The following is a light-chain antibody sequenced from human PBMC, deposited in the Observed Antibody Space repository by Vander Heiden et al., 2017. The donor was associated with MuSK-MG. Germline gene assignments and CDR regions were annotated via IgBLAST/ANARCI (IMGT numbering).Light chain of an antibody. CDR2: GAS. V-gene: IGKV3-20*01. J-gene: IGKJ2*01. Sequence: EIVLTQSPGTLSLSPGERASLSCRASQTLSSDNLAWYQQKPGQAPRLLIYGASSRATGISDRFSGSGSGTDFSLTISRLEPEDFAVYFCQQDDSSPYTFGQGTKMEIK. CDR3: QQDDSSPYT. CDR1: QTLSSDN.